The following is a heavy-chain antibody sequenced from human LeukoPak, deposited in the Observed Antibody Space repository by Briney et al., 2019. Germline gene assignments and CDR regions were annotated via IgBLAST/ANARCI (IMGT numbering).Heavy chain of an antibody. CDR2: LYSSGTT. J-gene: IGHJ3*02. D-gene: IGHD3-10*01. V-gene: IGHV3-53*01. CDR3: ARGGFGPSDALDI. CDR1: GFSVSIKY. Sequence: GGSLRLSCAASGFSVSIKYMNWVRQAPGKGLEWVSILYSSGTTYYANSVKGRFTISRDDSENKLFLQMNSLRAEDTAVYYCARGGFGPSDALDIWGQGTMVTVSS.